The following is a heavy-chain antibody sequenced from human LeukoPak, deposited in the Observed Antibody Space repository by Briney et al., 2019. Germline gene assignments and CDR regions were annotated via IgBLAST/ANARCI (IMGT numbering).Heavy chain of an antibody. CDR1: GFTFSDYY. V-gene: IGHV3-11*01. D-gene: IGHD6-19*01. CDR3: ARDPGSHNSSGWYDY. J-gene: IGHJ4*02. Sequence: GGSLRLSCAASGFTFSDYYMSWIRQAPGKGLEWVSYISSSGSTIYYADSVKGRFTISRDNAKNSLYLQMNRLRAEDTAVYHCARDPGSHNSSGWYDYWGQGTLVTVSS. CDR2: ISSSGSTI.